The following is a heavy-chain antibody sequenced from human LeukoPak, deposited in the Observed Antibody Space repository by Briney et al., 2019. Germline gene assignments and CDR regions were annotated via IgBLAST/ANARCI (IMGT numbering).Heavy chain of an antibody. J-gene: IGHJ6*02. CDR2: IYYSGST. CDR1: GGSISSYY. D-gene: IGHD3-22*01. V-gene: IGHV4-59*01. CDR3: ASTYYYDSTTPYYYYYYGMDV. Sequence: SETLSLTCTVSGGSISSYYWSWLRQPPGKGLEWIGYIYYSGSTNYNPSLKSRVTISVDTSKNQFSLKLSSVTAADTAVYYCASTYYYDSTTPYYYYYYGMDVWGQGTTVTVSS.